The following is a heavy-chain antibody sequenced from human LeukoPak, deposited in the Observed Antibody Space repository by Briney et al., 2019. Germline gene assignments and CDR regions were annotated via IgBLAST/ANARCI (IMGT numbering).Heavy chain of an antibody. Sequence: PSGTLSLTCAVSGGSISSSNWWSWVRQPPGKGLEWIGEIYHSGSTNYNPSLKSRVTISVDKSKNQFSLKLSSVTAADTAVYYCARATPGIAAAGTNWAEYFQHWGQGTLVTVSS. J-gene: IGHJ1*01. D-gene: IGHD6-13*01. CDR1: GGSISSSNW. V-gene: IGHV4-4*02. CDR2: IYHSGST. CDR3: ARATPGIAAAGTNWAEYFQH.